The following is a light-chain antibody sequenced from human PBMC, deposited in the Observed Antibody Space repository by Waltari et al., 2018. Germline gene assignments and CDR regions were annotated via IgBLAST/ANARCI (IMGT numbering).Light chain of an antibody. J-gene: IGLJ3*02. CDR1: SRDVGFYNY. V-gene: IGLV2-14*01. CDR3: NSYTGSSSWV. CDR2: DVS. Sequence: QSALTQPTSVSGSPGQSITISCTGTSRDVGFYNYVSWYHQYPGKVPQLLIYDVSDRPSGVSSRFSGSKSGNTASLTISGLQADDEADYYCNSYTGSSSWVFGGGTKVTVL.